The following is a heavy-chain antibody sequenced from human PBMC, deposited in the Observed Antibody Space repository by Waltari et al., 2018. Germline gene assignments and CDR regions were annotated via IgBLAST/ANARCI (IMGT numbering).Heavy chain of an antibody. J-gene: IGHJ5*02. CDR2: IYPGDPET. CDR3: ARQEIAAAGPNWFDP. Sequence: EVQLVQSGAEVKKPGESLKISCKGSGYSFTSYWIGWVRQMPGKGLEWMGIIYPGDPETESGPAFQGQVPSSADKSTSTAYLQWSRLKASDTAMYYCARQEIAAAGPNWFDPWGQGTLVTVSS. CDR1: GYSFTSYW. V-gene: IGHV5-51*01. D-gene: IGHD6-13*01.